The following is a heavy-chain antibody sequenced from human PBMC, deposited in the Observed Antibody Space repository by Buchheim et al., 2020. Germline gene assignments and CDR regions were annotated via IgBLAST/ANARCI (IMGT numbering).Heavy chain of an antibody. CDR3: ATVVVAASGDWFDP. CDR2: INHRGST. D-gene: IGHD2-15*01. CDR1: GGSFSGYY. Sequence: QVQLQQWGAGLLKPSETLSLTCAVYGGSFSGYYWSWIRQPPGKGLEWIGEINHRGSTNYNPSLKSRVTISVDTSKNQFSLKLSSVTAADTAVYYCATVVVAASGDWFDPWGQGTL. J-gene: IGHJ5*02. V-gene: IGHV4-34*01.